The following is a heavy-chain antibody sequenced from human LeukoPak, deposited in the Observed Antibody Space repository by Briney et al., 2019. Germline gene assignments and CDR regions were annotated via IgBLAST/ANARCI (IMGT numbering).Heavy chain of an antibody. CDR3: ARERRASGWNRGWFDP. V-gene: IGHV4-39*02. CDR1: GGSMSTTSYY. J-gene: IGHJ5*02. D-gene: IGHD6-19*01. Sequence: PSETLSLTCTVSGGSMSTTSYYWGWIRQPPGKGLEWIGSLYYTGTTYYSPSLKSRVTISVDTSKGQFSLTLHSVTAADTAVYYCARERRASGWNRGWFDPWGQGTLVTVSS. CDR2: LYYTGTT.